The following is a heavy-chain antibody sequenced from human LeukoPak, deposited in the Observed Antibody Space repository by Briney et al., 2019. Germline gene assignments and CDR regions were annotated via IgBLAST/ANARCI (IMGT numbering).Heavy chain of an antibody. D-gene: IGHD6-19*01. CDR1: GFRFSSYD. V-gene: IGHV3-30*02. CDR3: AKEGSGWYYLDY. Sequence: GGSLRLSCAASGFRFSSYDIHWVRQAPGKGLEWVTFIESDGTKEYYADSVKGRFTISRDNTKNTVYVQMNTLRAEDTAVYYCAKEGSGWYYLDYWGQGTVVTVSS. J-gene: IGHJ4*02. CDR2: IESDGTKE.